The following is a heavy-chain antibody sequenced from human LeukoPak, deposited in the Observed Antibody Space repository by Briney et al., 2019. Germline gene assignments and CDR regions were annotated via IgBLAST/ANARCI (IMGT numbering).Heavy chain of an antibody. CDR1: GFTFSSYW. D-gene: IGHD5-18*01. CDR3: ARDTGGGYSCYDC. Sequence: GGSLRLSCAASGFTFSSYWMTWLRQAPGKGVEGVANIKQDGSEKYYVDSVKGRFTISRDTAKNSLYLQMNSLRAEDTAVYYCARDTGGGYSCYDCWGQGTLVTVSS. J-gene: IGHJ4*02. V-gene: IGHV3-7*01. CDR2: IKQDGSEK.